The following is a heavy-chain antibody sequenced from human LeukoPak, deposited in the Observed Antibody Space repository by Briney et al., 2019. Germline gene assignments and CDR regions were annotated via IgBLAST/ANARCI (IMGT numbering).Heavy chain of an antibody. J-gene: IGHJ4*02. V-gene: IGHV3-23*01. CDR3: AKDSRMIVGAPYYFDY. D-gene: IGHD1-26*01. Sequence: PGGSLRLSCAASGFTFSSCAMSWVRQAPGKGLEWVSAISGSGGSTYYADSVKGRFTISRDNSKNTLYLQMNSLRAEDTAVYYCAKDSRMIVGAPYYFDYWGQGTLVTVSS. CDR2: ISGSGGST. CDR1: GFTFSSCA.